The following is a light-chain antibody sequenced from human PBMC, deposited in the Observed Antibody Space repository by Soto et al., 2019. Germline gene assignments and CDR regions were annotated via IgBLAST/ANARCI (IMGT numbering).Light chain of an antibody. CDR3: CSYTSSATFWV. CDR2: NVN. J-gene: IGLJ3*02. V-gene: IGLV2-11*01. CDR1: SSDVGSYNY. Sequence: QSALIQPPSVSGSPGQSVTISCTGTSSDVGSYNYVSWYQQHPGKVPKPMIYNVNTQPSGVPDRFSGSKSGNTASMTISGLQAEDEADYYCCSYTSSATFWVFGGGTKLTVL.